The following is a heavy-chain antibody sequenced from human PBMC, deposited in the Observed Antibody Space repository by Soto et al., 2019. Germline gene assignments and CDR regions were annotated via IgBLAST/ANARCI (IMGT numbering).Heavy chain of an antibody. V-gene: IGHV5-51*01. D-gene: IGHD2-21*02. CDR3: ARLVNDGGNSVYYYYGMDV. J-gene: IGHJ6*02. CDR1: GYSFTSYW. CDR2: IYPGDSDT. Sequence: GESLKISCKGSGYSFTSYWIGWVRQMPGKGLEWMGIIYPGDSDTRYSPSFQGQVTISADKSISTAYLQWSSLKASDTAMYYCARLVNDGGNSVYYYYGMDVWGQGTTVTVSS.